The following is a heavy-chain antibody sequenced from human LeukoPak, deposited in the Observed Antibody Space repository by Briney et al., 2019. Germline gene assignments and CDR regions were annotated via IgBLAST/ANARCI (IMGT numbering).Heavy chain of an antibody. D-gene: IGHD3-22*01. Sequence: SETLSLTCDVSGGSITQTNYWTWVRQPPGKGLEWIGEVNLQGSTNYNPSLMRRVAISVDTSANHVSLQLTSVTAADTAVYYCARKKNSSGYSYYFDYWGQGTLVTVSS. V-gene: IGHV4-4*02. CDR3: ARKKNSSGYSYYFDY. CDR2: VNLQGST. CDR1: GGSITQTNY. J-gene: IGHJ4*02.